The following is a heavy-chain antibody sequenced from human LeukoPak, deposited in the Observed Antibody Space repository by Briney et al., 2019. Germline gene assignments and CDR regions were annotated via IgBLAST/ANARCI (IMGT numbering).Heavy chain of an antibody. CDR2: IIPIFGTA. CDR3: AVGGYYDSSGYSYFDY. D-gene: IGHD3-22*01. CDR1: GGTFSSYA. J-gene: IGHJ4*02. Sequence: SAKVSCKASGGTFSSYAISWVRQAPGQGLEWMGGIIPIFGTANYAQKFQGRVTITTDESTSTAYMELSSLRSEDTAVYYCAVGGYYDSSGYSYFDYWGQGTLVTVSS. V-gene: IGHV1-69*05.